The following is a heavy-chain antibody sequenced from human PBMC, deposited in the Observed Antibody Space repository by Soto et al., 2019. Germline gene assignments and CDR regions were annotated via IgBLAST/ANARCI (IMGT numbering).Heavy chain of an antibody. CDR1: GFTFSSYS. Sequence: PGRPLRLSCAASGFTFSSYSVNWVRQAPGKGLEWVSYISSSSSTIYYADSVKGRFTISRDNAKNSLYLQMNSLRAEDTAVYYCARAKYIAAAGIDYWGQGTLVTVSS. CDR2: ISSSSSTI. D-gene: IGHD6-13*01. J-gene: IGHJ4*02. V-gene: IGHV3-48*01. CDR3: ARAKYIAAAGIDY.